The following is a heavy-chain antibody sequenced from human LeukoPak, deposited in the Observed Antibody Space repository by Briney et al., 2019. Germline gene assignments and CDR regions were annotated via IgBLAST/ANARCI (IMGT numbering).Heavy chain of an antibody. J-gene: IGHJ4*02. V-gene: IGHV4-38-2*02. CDR1: GYSISSGYY. D-gene: IGHD5-18*01. CDR3: ARDYQGGYGDKTVDY. Sequence: PSETLSLTCTVSGYSISSGYYWGWIRQPPGKGLEWIGGIYHSGSTYYNPSLKSRVTISVDTSKNQFSLKLSSVTAADTAVYYCARDYQGGYGDKTVDYWGQGTLVTVSS. CDR2: IYHSGST.